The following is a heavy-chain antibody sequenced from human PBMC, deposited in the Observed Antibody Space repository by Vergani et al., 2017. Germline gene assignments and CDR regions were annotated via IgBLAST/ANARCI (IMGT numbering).Heavy chain of an antibody. J-gene: IGHJ4*02. CDR1: GGSMSGYY. V-gene: IGHV4-4*09. CDR2: LYASGST. CDR3: ARHLRGYSYGVFDY. D-gene: IGHD5-18*01. Sequence: QVRLQESGPGLVKPSETLSLTCSVSGGSMSGYYWSWIRQSPEKGLEWIGSLYASGSTYYSPSLKSRVAISIDTSKNHFSLRLSSVTAADTAVYYCARHLRGYSYGVFDYWGQGILVTVSS.